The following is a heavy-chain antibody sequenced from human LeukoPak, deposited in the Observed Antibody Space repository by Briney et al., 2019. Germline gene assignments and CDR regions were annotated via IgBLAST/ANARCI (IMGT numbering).Heavy chain of an antibody. J-gene: IGHJ5*02. D-gene: IGHD1-26*01. CDR2: INPSGGST. CDR1: GYTFTNYY. CDR3: ARDNSVGDTAWWFDP. Sequence: ASVKVSCKASGYTFTNYYMHWVRQAPGQGLEWMGMINPSGGSTSYAQKFQGRVTMTRDMSTSTDYMELISLRSEDTAVYYCARDNSVGDTAWWFDPWGQGTLVTVTS. V-gene: IGHV1-46*01.